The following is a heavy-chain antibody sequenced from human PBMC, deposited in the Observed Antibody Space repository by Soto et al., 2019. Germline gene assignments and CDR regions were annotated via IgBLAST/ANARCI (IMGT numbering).Heavy chain of an antibody. Sequence: PSETLSLTCTVSGGSISSYYWSWIRQPPGKGLEWIGYIYYSGSTNYNPSLKSRVTISVDTSKNQFSLKLSSVTAADTAVYYCARGYGGIAVAAPFDYWGQGTLVTVSS. CDR2: IYYSGST. CDR1: GGSISSYY. D-gene: IGHD6-19*01. V-gene: IGHV4-59*01. CDR3: ARGYGGIAVAAPFDY. J-gene: IGHJ4*02.